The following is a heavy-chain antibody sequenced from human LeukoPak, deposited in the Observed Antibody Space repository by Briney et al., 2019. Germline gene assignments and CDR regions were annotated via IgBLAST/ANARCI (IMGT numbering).Heavy chain of an antibody. V-gene: IGHV1-2*06. Sequence: ASVKVSCKASGYTFTGYYMHWVRQAPGQGLEWMGRINPNSGGTNYAQKFQGRVTMTRDTSISIAYMELSSLRSDDTAVYYCARRTPEGATDYWGQGTLVTVSS. CDR1: GYTFTGYY. J-gene: IGHJ4*02. CDR3: ARRTPEGATDY. D-gene: IGHD4/OR15-4a*01. CDR2: INPNSGGT.